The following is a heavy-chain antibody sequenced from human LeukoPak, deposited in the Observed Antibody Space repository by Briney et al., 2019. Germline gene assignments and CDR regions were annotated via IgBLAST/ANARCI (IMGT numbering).Heavy chain of an antibody. V-gene: IGHV3-11*01. CDR1: GVTFSVYY. CDR3: ARDRETYYYDSSGYTPSFDY. CDR2: ISISGRTI. J-gene: IGHJ4*02. D-gene: IGHD3-22*01. Sequence: GGAPRLSCAASGVTFSVYYMSCIREAPGEGVERVSYISISGRTIYYGDSVKGRFTISRDNAKNPLYLQMNSLRAEDTAVYYCARDRETYYYDSSGYTPSFDYWGQGTMVTVSS.